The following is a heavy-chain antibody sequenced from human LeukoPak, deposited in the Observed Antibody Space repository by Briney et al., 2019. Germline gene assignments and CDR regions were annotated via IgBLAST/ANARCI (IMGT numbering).Heavy chain of an antibody. D-gene: IGHD6-6*01. J-gene: IGHJ3*01. V-gene: IGHV4-59*08. CDR2: IYYSGST. CDR3: AREYSSSSGRRAFDF. Sequence: SEALSLTCTVSGGSISSYYWNWIRQPPGKGLEWIGYIYYSGSTNYNPSLKSRVTTLVDTSKNQFSLRLSSVTAADTAVYYCAREYSSSSGRRAFDFWGQGTMVTVSS. CDR1: GGSISSYY.